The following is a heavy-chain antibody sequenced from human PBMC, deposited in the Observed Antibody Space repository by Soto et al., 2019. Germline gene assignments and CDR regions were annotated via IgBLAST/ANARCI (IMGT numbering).Heavy chain of an antibody. V-gene: IGHV3-48*03. Sequence: VQVVESGGGLVQPGGSLRLSCAASGFPFSTFEMNWVRQAPGKGLEWLSYIRGGSDVVYYADSVRGRFTISRDNAKNSLYLHVSGLRDADRGVYFCVGGGLSYFDYWGQGALVTVSS. CDR3: VGGGLSYFDY. J-gene: IGHJ4*02. CDR1: GFPFSTFE. D-gene: IGHD3-16*01. CDR2: IRGGSDVV.